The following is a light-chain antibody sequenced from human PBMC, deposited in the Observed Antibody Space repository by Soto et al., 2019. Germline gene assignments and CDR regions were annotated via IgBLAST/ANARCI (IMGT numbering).Light chain of an antibody. V-gene: IGKV1-5*01. CDR1: QSISSW. J-gene: IGKJ1*01. CDR2: DAS. Sequence: DIKMTQSPSTLSASLGDRVTITCRASQSISSWLAWYQQRPGKAPNLLIFDASTLESGVPSRFSGSGSGTTFTLTISSLQSDDFATYYCLQYNGYYRTFGQGPRWMS. CDR3: LQYNGYYRT.